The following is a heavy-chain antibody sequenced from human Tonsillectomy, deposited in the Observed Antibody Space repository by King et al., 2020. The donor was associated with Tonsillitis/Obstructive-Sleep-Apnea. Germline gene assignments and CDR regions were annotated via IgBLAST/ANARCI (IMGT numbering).Heavy chain of an antibody. CDR2: ISAYKGNT. D-gene: IGHD5-24*01. CDR1: GYTFTSYV. CDR3: ARVRDGYRLDLSCLYQCV. J-gene: IGHJ6*02. V-gene: IGHV1-18*01. Sequence: QLVQSGAEVRKPGASVKVSCKASGYTFTSYVINWVRQAPGQGLEWMGWISAYKGNTNYAQKLQGRVTMTTDTSTSTAYMELRSLRSDKTAVYFCARVRDGYRLDLSCLYQCVCGEGTTVTFSS.